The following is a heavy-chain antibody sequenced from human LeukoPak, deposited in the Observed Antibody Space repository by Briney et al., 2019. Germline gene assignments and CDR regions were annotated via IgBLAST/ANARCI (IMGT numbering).Heavy chain of an antibody. CDR3: ARDRGYYYDSSGYYESLPSDY. CDR1: GYTFTSYG. CDR2: ISAYNGNT. D-gene: IGHD3-22*01. V-gene: IGHV1-18*01. J-gene: IGHJ4*02. Sequence: ASVKVSCKASGYTFTSYGISWVRQAPGQGLEWMGWISAYNGNTNYAQKLQGRVTMTTDTSTSTAYTELRSLRSDATAVYYCARDRGYYYDSSGYYESLPSDYWGQGTLVTVSS.